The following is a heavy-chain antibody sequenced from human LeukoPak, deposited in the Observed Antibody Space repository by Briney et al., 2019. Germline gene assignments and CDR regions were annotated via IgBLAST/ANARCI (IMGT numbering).Heavy chain of an antibody. CDR1: GFTFSSYS. CDR2: ISSSSSYV. D-gene: IGHD6-19*01. CDR3: ARGPSFIAVAGTTDYGMDV. J-gene: IGHJ6*02. Sequence: GGSLRLSCAASGFTFSSYSMNWVRQAPGKGLEWVSSISSSSSYVYYADSVKGRFTISRDNAKNSLYLQMNSLRAEDAAVYYCARGPSFIAVAGTTDYGMDVWGQGTTVTVSS. V-gene: IGHV3-21*01.